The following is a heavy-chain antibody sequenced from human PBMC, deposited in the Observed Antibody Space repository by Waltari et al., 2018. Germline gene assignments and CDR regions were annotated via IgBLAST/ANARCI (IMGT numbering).Heavy chain of an antibody. CDR3: ARPTGDSTASSNWFDP. CDR2: LIPFLDRA. V-gene: IGHV1-69*04. J-gene: IGHJ5*02. Sequence: QVQLVQSGAEVKKPGSSVRVSCQASGGPFSLYPISWVRQAPGQGLEWMGRLIPFLDRANYAQRFQGRLTITADKSTNTAYMELASLTSEDTAVYYCARPTGDSTASSNWFDPWGQGTLVTVSS. CDR1: GGPFSLYP. D-gene: IGHD6-6*01.